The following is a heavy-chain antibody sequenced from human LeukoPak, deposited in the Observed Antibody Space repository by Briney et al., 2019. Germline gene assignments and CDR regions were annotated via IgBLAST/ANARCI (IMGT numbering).Heavy chain of an antibody. CDR1: GFTFSSYA. Sequence: GGSLRLSCVASGFTFSSYAMTWFRQAPGKGLEWVSSFSGGDGSPYHADSVKGRFTISRDNSKNTLYLQMNSLRAEDTAVYYCAKEVVTAIHGVDYWGQGTLVTVSS. V-gene: IGHV3-23*01. J-gene: IGHJ4*02. CDR2: FSGGDGSP. CDR3: AKEVVTAIHGVDY. D-gene: IGHD2-21*02.